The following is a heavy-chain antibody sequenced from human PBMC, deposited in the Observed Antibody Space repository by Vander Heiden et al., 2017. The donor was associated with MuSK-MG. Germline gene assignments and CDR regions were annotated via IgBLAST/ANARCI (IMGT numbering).Heavy chain of an antibody. CDR1: GYSFTTYW. CDR2: IYPGDSDP. J-gene: IGHJ4*02. D-gene: IGHD3-10*01. CDR3: ARQGGSDYYGSGGALDY. Sequence: EVQLVQSGAEVKKPGESLKISCKTSGYSFTTYWIGWVRQMPGKGLEWMGIIYPGDSDPRYSPSFQGQITISVDKSISIAYLQWSSLKASDTAMYYCARQGGSDYYGSGGALDYWGQGTLVTVSS. V-gene: IGHV5-51*01.